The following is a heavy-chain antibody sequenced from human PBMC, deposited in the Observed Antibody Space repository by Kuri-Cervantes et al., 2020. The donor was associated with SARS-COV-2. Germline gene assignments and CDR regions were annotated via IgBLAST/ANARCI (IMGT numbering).Heavy chain of an antibody. D-gene: IGHD3-22*01. Sequence: SETLSLTCAVSGGSISSGGYSWSWIRQPPGKGLEWIGYIYRSGSTYYNPSLKSRVTISVDRSRNQFSLKLSSVTVADTAVYYCAGVNRYYDSSGLDYWGQGTLVTFSS. CDR1: GGSISSGGYS. CDR2: IYRSGST. V-gene: IGHV4-30-2*01. J-gene: IGHJ4*02. CDR3: AGVNRYYDSSGLDY.